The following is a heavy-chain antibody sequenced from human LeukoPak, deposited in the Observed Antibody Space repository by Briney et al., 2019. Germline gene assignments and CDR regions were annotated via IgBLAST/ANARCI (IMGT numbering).Heavy chain of an antibody. CDR3: ATVTKRYYYDSGSYRWYFDV. CDR2: INPDSGGA. Sequence: ASVKVSCKASGYTFSDYYIHWVRQAPGQGLEWMGWINPDSGGANYAQKFQGRVTMTRDTSINTVYMELSRVGSDDTALYYCATVTKRYYYDSGSYRWYFDVWGRGTLVTVSS. J-gene: IGHJ2*01. V-gene: IGHV1-2*02. D-gene: IGHD3-10*01. CDR1: GYTFSDYY.